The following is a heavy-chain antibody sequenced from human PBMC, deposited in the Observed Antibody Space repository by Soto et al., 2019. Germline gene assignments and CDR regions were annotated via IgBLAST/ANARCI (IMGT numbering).Heavy chain of an antibody. CDR2: ISGSGGST. J-gene: IGHJ4*02. V-gene: IGHV3-23*01. D-gene: IGHD2-2*01. Sequence: GGSLRLSCAASGFTFSSYAMSWVRQAPGKGLEWVSAISGSGGSTYYADSVKGRFTISRDNSKNTLYLQMNSLRAEDTAVYYCAKDIVVVPAAIEALWDYWGQGTLVTVSS. CDR3: AKDIVVVPAAIEALWDY. CDR1: GFTFSSYA.